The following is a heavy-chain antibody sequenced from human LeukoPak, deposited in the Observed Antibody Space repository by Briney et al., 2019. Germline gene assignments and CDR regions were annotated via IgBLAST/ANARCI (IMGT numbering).Heavy chain of an antibody. V-gene: IGHV3-11*06. J-gene: IGHJ4*02. CDR2: ISSSSSYT. Sequence: GGSLRLSCAASGFTFSDYYMSWIRQAPGKGLEWVSYISSSSSYTNYADSLKGRFTISRDNAKNSLYLQMNSLRAEDTAVYYCARDRSTGAFDYWGQGTLVTVSS. CDR1: GFTFSDYY. CDR3: ARDRSTGAFDY. D-gene: IGHD1-1*01.